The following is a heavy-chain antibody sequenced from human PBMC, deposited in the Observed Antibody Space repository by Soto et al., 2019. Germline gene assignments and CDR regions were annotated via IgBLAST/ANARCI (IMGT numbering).Heavy chain of an antibody. V-gene: IGHV1-69*13. CDR3: ARPKGSYSSGYYYFDY. Sequence: AVKVSCKASGGTFSSYAIYWVRQAPGQGLEWMGAIIPLFGTADYAQKFQGRVTITADESTSTAYMELSSLRSEDTAVYYCARPKGSYSSGYYYFDYWGQGTLVTVSS. CDR1: GGTFSSYA. D-gene: IGHD6-19*01. CDR2: IIPLFGTA. J-gene: IGHJ4*02.